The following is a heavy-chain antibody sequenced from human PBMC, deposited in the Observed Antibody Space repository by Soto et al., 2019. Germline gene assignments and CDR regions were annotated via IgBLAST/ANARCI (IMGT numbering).Heavy chain of an antibody. V-gene: IGHV3-33*01. CDR3: ARDVGQGQQLAEFDY. D-gene: IGHD6-13*01. CDR1: GFTFSSYG. J-gene: IGHJ4*02. Sequence: GGSLRLSCAASGFTFSSYGMHWVRQAPGKGLEWVAVIWYDGSNKYYADSVKGRFTISRDNSKNTLYLQMNSLRAEDTAVYYCARDVGQGQQLAEFDYWGQGTLVTVSS. CDR2: IWYDGSNK.